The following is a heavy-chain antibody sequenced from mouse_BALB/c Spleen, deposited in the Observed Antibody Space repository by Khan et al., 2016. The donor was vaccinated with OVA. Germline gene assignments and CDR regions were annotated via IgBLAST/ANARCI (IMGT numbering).Heavy chain of an antibody. CDR3: ARDNPTPMDY. V-gene: IGHV7-3*02. Sequence: EVELVESGGGLVQPGDSLRLSCATSGFTFTDYYMSWVRQPPGKALEWLGFIRNKANGYTTEYSASVKGRFTISRDNSQSILYLQMNTLRAEDSATYYWARDNPTPMDYWGQGTSVTVSS. CDR2: IRNKANGYTT. CDR1: GFTFTDYY. D-gene: IGHD2-10*01. J-gene: IGHJ4*01.